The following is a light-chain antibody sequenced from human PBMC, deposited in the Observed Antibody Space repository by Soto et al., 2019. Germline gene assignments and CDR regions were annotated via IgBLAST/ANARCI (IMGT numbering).Light chain of an antibody. CDR3: HQYDSSRT. J-gene: IGKJ1*01. CDR1: QTVTSTF. V-gene: IGKV3-20*01. Sequence: EIVLTQSPGTLSLSPGERATLSCRASQTVTSTFLAWYQQKPGQAPRLLIYGASRRATGIPDRFSGSGSGTDFTLTITTLEPEDFAVYYCHQYDSSRTFGQRTKVEMK. CDR2: GAS.